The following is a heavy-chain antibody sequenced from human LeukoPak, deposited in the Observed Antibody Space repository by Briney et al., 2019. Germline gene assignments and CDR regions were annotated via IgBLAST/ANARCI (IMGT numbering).Heavy chain of an antibody. CDR1: GFTFSSYT. V-gene: IGHV3-21*01. CDR2: FSRSGPYI. J-gene: IGHJ2*01. Sequence: GGSLRLSCAASGFTFSSYTMNWVRQAPGKGLEWVSSFSRSGPYIYYADSVKGRFTISRDNAKNSLYLQMNSLRAEDTAVYYCARLSAAMTHWHFDLWGRGTLVTVSS. CDR3: ARLSAAMTHWHFDL. D-gene: IGHD2-2*01.